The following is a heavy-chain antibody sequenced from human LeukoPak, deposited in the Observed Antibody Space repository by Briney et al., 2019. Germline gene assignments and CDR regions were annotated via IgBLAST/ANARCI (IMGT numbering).Heavy chain of an antibody. CDR1: GSTFSRFA. CDR2: IRGNGGGT. Sequence: GGSLRLSWVRVGSTFSRFAVHWVRQAAGQGLEWVSTIRGNGGGTHYAESLRGRFTLSRDNSKSTVYLQMNSLRAEDTAIYYCSRGQEVDDGVLESWGRGTLVTVSS. V-gene: IGHV3-23*01. J-gene: IGHJ4*02. D-gene: IGHD3-3*01. CDR3: SRGQEVDDGVLES.